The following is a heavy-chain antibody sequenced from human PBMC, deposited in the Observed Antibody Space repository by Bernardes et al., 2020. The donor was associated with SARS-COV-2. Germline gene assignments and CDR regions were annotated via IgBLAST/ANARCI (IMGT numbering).Heavy chain of an antibody. J-gene: IGHJ5*02. V-gene: IGHV1-18*01. CDR3: ATVVGYSYGGGWFDP. Sequence: ASVKVSCKASGYTLTSYGIIWVRQAPGQGLEWMGWISGDEGNTNYAHKFHGRVTMTTDTSTSTAHMELRSLRSDDTAVYYCATVVGYSYGGGWFDPWGQGTLVTVSS. D-gene: IGHD5-12*01. CDR2: ISGDEGNT. CDR1: GYTLTSYG.